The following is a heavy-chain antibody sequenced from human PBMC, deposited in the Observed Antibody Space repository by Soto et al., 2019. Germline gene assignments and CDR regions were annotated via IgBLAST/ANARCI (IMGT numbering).Heavy chain of an antibody. D-gene: IGHD3-22*01. J-gene: IGHJ3*02. CDR3: VSEEGYYDSSGSRAFDI. V-gene: IGHV1-69*01. Sequence: QVQLVQSGAEVKKPGSSVKVSCKASGGTFSSYAISWVRQAPGQGLEWMGGIIPIFGTANYAQKFQGRVTITADESTSTAYMELSSLRSEDTAVYYCVSEEGYYDSSGSRAFDIWGQGTMVTVSS. CDR2: IIPIFGTA. CDR1: GGTFSSYA.